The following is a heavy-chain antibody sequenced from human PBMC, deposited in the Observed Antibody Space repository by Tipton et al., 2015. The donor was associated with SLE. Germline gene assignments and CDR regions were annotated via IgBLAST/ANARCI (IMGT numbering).Heavy chain of an antibody. CDR1: GASISRHY. CDR3: ARGVPPYTIEH. CDR2: VYYSVNT. V-gene: IGHV4-59*11. Sequence: GLVKPSETLSLTCTVSGASISRHYWTWIRQPPGKGLEWIGYVYYSVNTNYNPSLKSRVTISLDTPKSQFSLKLTSVTAADTAVYYCARGVPPYTIEHWGQGTLVTVSS. D-gene: IGHD3-16*01. J-gene: IGHJ4*02.